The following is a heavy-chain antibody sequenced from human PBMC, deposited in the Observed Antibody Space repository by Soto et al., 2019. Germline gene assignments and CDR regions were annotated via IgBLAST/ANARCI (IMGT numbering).Heavy chain of an antibody. CDR2: IYATGTT. V-gene: IGHV4-4*07. CDR1: GASISGFY. D-gene: IGHD1-1*01. CDR3: VRDGTKTLRDWFDP. J-gene: IGHJ5*02. Sequence: QVQLQESGPGLVKPSETLSLTCTVSGASISGFYWSWIRKSAGKGLEWIGRIYATGTTDYNPSLKSRVMMSVDTSKKQFSLRLRSVTAAATAVYYCVRDGTKTLRDWFDPWGQGISGTVSS.